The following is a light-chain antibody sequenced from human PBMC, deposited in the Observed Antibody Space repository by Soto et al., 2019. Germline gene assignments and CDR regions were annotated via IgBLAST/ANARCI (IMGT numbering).Light chain of an antibody. Sequence: QSVLTQPPSASGTPGQRVTISCSGSSSNIGSNTVNWYQQLPGTAPKLLIYSNNQRPSGVPDRFSGSKSGTSASLAISGLQSEDEADYYCAAWDNSLNAFHVFGTGTKVPV. CDR3: AAWDNSLNAFHV. J-gene: IGLJ1*01. CDR1: SSNIGSNT. CDR2: SNN. V-gene: IGLV1-44*01.